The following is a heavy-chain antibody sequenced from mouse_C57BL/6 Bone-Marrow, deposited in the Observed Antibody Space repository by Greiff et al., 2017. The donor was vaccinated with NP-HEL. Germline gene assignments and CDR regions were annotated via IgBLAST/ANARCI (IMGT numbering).Heavy chain of an antibody. V-gene: IGHV1-55*01. D-gene: IGHD2-3*01. CDR1: GYTFTSYW. J-gene: IGHJ1*03. CDR3: AREGGYYPYWYFDV. Sequence: QVQLQQPGAELVKPGASVKMSCKASGYTFTSYWTTWVKQRPGQGLEWIGDIYPGSGSTNYNEKFKSKATLTVDTSSSTAYMQLSSLTSEDSAVYYCAREGGYYPYWYFDVWGTGTTVTVSS. CDR2: IYPGSGST.